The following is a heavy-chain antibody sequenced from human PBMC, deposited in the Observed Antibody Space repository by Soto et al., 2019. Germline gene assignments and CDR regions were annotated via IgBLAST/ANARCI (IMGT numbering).Heavy chain of an antibody. CDR3: ARGTPSPLIVRSSRGPWFDP. CDR1: GGSINSSIYF. V-gene: IGHV4-39*07. J-gene: IGHJ5*02. Sequence: SETLSLTCSVSGGSINSSIYFWGWVRQPPGKGLEWIGSIYYSGSTYYNPSLQIRVTISVDTSKMQVSLKLSSVTAADTAVYFCARGTPSPLIVRSSRGPWFDPWGQGTLVTVSS. D-gene: IGHD2-15*01. CDR2: IYYSGST.